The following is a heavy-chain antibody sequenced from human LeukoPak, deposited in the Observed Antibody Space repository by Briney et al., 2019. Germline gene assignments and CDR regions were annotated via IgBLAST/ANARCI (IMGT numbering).Heavy chain of an antibody. CDR2: IYPGDSNT. J-gene: IGHJ4*02. CDR1: GYTFTNSW. CDR3: ARAAYYYDRSGYYIGYFDY. D-gene: IGHD3-22*01. V-gene: IGHV5-51*01. Sequence: GESLKISCQGSGYTFTNSWIGWVRQVPGKGLEWMGIIYPGDSNTRYRPSFQGQVTISADKSINTAYLQWSSLKASDTAMYYCARAAYYYDRSGYYIGYFDYWGQGTLVTVSS.